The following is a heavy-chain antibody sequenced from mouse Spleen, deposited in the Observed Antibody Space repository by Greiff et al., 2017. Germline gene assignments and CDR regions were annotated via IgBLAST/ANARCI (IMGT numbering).Heavy chain of an antibody. Sequence: EVQLVESGGGLVKLGGSLKLSCAASGFTFSSYAMSWVRQTPEKRLEWVATISSGGGNTYYPDSVKGRFTISRDNAKNTLYLQMSSLKSEDTAMYYCARENDGLAWFAYWGQGTLVTVSA. D-gene: IGHD2-3*01. V-gene: IGHV5-9-3*01. CDR1: GFTFSSYA. J-gene: IGHJ3*01. CDR3: ARENDGLAWFAY. CDR2: ISSGGGNT.